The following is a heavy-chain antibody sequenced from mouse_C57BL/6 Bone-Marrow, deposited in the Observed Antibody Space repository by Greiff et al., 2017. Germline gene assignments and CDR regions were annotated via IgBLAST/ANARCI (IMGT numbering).Heavy chain of an antibody. J-gene: IGHJ4*01. Sequence: QVQLQQPGAELVKPGASVKLSCKASGYTFTSYWMQWVKQRPGQGLAWIGEIDPSDSYTNYNQKFKGKATLTVDTSSSTAYMQLSSLTSEDSAVYYCARGYYGSSLYYAMDDWGQGTSVTVSS. D-gene: IGHD1-1*01. CDR3: ARGYYGSSLYYAMDD. CDR2: IDPSDSYT. V-gene: IGHV1-50*01. CDR1: GYTFTSYW.